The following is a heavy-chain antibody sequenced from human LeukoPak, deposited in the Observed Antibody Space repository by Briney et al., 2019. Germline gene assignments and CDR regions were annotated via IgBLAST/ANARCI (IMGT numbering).Heavy chain of an antibody. V-gene: IGHV4-34*01. CDR3: ARLTGYFVY. J-gene: IGHJ4*02. CDR2: INHSGST. CDR1: GGSFSGYY. D-gene: IGHD3-9*01. Sequence: PSETLSLTCAVYGGSFSGYYWSWIRQPPGKGLEWIGEINHSGSTNYNPSLKSRVTISVDTSKNQFSLKLSSVTAADTAVYYCARLTGYFVYWGQGTLVTVSS.